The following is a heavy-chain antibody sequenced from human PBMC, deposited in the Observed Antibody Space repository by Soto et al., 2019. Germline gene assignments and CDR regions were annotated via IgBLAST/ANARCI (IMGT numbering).Heavy chain of an antibody. D-gene: IGHD3-22*01. J-gene: IGHJ4*02. CDR2: IKQDGSEK. V-gene: IGHV3-7*03. Sequence: GGSLRLSCAASGFTFSSYWMSWVRQAPGKGLEWVANIKQDGSEKYYVDSVKGRFTISRDNAKNSLYLQMNSLRAEDTAVYYCARSIYYDSSGYSPFDYWGQGTLVTVSS. CDR1: GFTFSSYW. CDR3: ARSIYYDSSGYSPFDY.